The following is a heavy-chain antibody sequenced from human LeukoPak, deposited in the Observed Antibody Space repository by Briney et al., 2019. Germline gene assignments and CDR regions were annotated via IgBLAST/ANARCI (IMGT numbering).Heavy chain of an antibody. CDR1: GGSISSYY. Sequence: PSETLSLTCTVSGGSISSYYWSWIRQPPGKGLEWIGYIYYSGSTNYNPSLKSRVTISVDTSKNQFSLKLSSVTAADPAVYYCARRWVYDKRAFDAWGQGTMVTVSS. V-gene: IGHV4-59*01. J-gene: IGHJ3*01. CDR2: IYYSGST. D-gene: IGHD3-16*01. CDR3: ARRWVYDKRAFDA.